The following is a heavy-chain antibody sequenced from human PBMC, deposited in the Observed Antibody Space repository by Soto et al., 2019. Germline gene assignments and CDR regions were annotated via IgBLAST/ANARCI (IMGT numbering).Heavy chain of an antibody. V-gene: IGHV1-46*01. D-gene: IGHD5-12*01. CDR1: GYTFTSYY. CDR2: INPSGGST. Sequence: GASVKVSCKASGYTFTSYYMHWVRQAPGQGLEWMGIINPSGGSTSYAQKFQGRVTMTRDTSTSTVYMELSSLRSEDTAVYYCAREREMATLLLGRYYGMDVWGQGTTVTVSS. J-gene: IGHJ6*02. CDR3: AREREMATLLLGRYYGMDV.